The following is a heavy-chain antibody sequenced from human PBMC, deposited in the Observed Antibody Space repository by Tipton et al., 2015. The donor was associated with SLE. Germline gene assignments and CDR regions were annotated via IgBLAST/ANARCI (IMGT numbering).Heavy chain of an antibody. J-gene: IGHJ3*01. CDR3: ARVRDFVHYDIAFDV. D-gene: IGHD4-17*01. V-gene: IGHV5-51*03. Sequence: QLVQSGAEVKKPGESLKISCKGSGYSFSTYGIGWVRQMPGKGLEWMGIIYPRDSDSRYSPSFRGQVTISADKSISTAYLQWGSLKASDSAIYYCARVRDFVHYDIAFDVWGRGTMVTVSS. CDR1: GYSFSTYG. CDR2: IYPRDSDS.